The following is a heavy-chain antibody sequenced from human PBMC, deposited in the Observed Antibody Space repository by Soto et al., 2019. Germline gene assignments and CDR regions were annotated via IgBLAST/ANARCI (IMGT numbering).Heavy chain of an antibody. CDR1: GGTFSSYA. Sequence: SVKVSCKASGGTFSSYAISWVRQAPGQGLEWMGGIIPIFGTANYAQKFQGRVTITADESTSTAYMELSSLRSEDTAVYYCARDTHYSDTSNNRFDPWGQGTLVTVSS. CDR2: IIPIFGTA. CDR3: ARDTHYSDTSNNRFDP. V-gene: IGHV1-69*13. D-gene: IGHD3-22*01. J-gene: IGHJ5*02.